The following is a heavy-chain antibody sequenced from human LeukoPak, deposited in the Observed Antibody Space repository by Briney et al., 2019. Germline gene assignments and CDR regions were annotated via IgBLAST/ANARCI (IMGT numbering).Heavy chain of an antibody. Sequence: ASVKVSCKASGYTFTSYYMHWVRQAPGQGLEWMGIINPSGGSTSYAQKFQGRVTMTRDMSTSTVYMELSSLRSEDTAVYYCARSAIYSNYAYYFDYWGQGTLVTVSS. D-gene: IGHD4-11*01. CDR2: INPSGGST. CDR3: ARSAIYSNYAYYFDY. CDR1: GYTFTSYY. V-gene: IGHV1-46*01. J-gene: IGHJ4*02.